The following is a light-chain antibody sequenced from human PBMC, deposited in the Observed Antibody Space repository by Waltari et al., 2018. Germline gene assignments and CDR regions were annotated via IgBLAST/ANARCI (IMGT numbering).Light chain of an antibody. CDR3: QSYDSSLSGSV. CDR2: DNT. CDR1: SSHIGAGYH. Sequence: QSVLTQPPSVSGAPGQRVTISCTGTSSHIGAGYHVHWYQQLPGTAPKLLIYDNTNRPSGVPDRFSGSKSGTSASLAITGLQAEDEADYYCQSYDSSLSGSVFGGGTKLTVL. V-gene: IGLV1-40*01. J-gene: IGLJ2*01.